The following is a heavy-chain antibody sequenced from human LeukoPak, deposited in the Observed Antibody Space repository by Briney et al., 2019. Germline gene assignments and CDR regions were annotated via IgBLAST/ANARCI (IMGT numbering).Heavy chain of an antibody. J-gene: IGHJ4*02. D-gene: IGHD3-22*01. CDR1: GGAIISSSYY. Sequence: SETLSLTCTVSGGAIISSSYYWMWIRQPPGKGLEWIGSLYYSGSTNYNPSLKSRITVSVGTSKNQFSLTLSSVTAADTAMYYCASDSFYDSGGYFYYWGQGTLVTVSS. CDR3: ASDSFYDSGGYFYY. V-gene: IGHV4-39*07. CDR2: LYYSGST.